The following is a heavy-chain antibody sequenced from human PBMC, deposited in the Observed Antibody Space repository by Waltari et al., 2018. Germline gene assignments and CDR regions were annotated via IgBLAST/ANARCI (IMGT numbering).Heavy chain of an antibody. V-gene: IGHV2-5*02. CDR3: AHKPDYYDGRFDY. J-gene: IGHJ4*02. CDR2: IYWDDDK. Sequence: QISLKESGPTLVRPTQTLTLTCTFPGVSLSTNGLGVGWIRQPPGQALEWLALIYWDDDKRYSPSLKTRLTITKDTSRNQVVLRMTYMDPVDTATYYCAHKPDYYDGRFDYWGQGILVAVSS. CDR1: GVSLSTNGLG. D-gene: IGHD3-22*01.